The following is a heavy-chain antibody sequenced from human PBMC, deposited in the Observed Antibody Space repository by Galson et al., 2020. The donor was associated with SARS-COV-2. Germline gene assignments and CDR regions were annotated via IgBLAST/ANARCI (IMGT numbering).Heavy chain of an antibody. Sequence: IKKDGSQTFYVDSVKGRFTISRDNAKNSLYLQMNSLRVEDAATYYCARGAFHYYDSSGPVYWGRGTLVTVSS. CDR2: IKKDGSQT. V-gene: IGHV3-7*01. D-gene: IGHD3-22*01. J-gene: IGHJ4*02. CDR3: ARGAFHYYDSSGPVY.